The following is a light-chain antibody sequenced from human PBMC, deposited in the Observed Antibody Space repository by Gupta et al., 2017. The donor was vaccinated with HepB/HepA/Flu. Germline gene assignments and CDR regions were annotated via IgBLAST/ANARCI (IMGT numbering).Light chain of an antibody. CDR1: WSDIGRYD. V-gene: IGLV1-40*01. CDR2: DNI. Sequence: ILTLPPSVSGAPGQRVTISCTGSWSDIGRYDVYWYQQHPGTAPNLLIYDNINRHSGGPDRVSASKSDTSATVVITALQAEDEADYYCQSYERNGNETWVFGGGTKVTVL. J-gene: IGLJ3*02. CDR3: QSYERNGNETWV.